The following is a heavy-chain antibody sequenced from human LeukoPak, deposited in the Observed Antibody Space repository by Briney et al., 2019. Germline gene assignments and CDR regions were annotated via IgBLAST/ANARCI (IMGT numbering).Heavy chain of an antibody. CDR1: GFTVSSNY. D-gene: IGHD5-18*01. J-gene: IGHJ4*02. V-gene: IGHV3-53*01. CDR3: ARGYSYGSWYFDY. CDR2: IYSGGST. Sequence: GGSLRLSCAASGFTVSSNYMSWVRQAPGKGLEWVSVIYSGGSTYYADSVKGRFTISRDNSKNTLYLQMNSLRAEDTAVYYCARGYSYGSWYFDYWGQGTLVTVSS.